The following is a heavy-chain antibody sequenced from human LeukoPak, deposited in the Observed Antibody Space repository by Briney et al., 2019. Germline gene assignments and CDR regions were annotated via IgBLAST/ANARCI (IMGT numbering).Heavy chain of an antibody. Sequence: MPSETLSLTCAVSGGSISSGGHSWSWIRQPPGKGLEWIGYIYHSGSTYYNPSLKSRVTISVDRSKNQFSLKLSSVTAADTAVYYCASNYYGSGSPLDYWGQGTLVTVSS. CDR2: IYHSGST. D-gene: IGHD3-10*01. CDR3: ASNYYGSGSPLDY. V-gene: IGHV4-30-2*01. CDR1: GGSISSGGHS. J-gene: IGHJ4*02.